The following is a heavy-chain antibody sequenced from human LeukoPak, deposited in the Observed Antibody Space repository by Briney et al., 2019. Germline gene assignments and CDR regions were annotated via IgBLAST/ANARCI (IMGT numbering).Heavy chain of an antibody. CDR2: ISYDGSNK. CDR1: GFTFSSYG. J-gene: IGHJ3*02. V-gene: IGHV3-30*03. D-gene: IGHD3-9*01. CDR3: AREAYYNILTGYRPHVFNI. Sequence: PGGSLRLSCAASGFTFSSYGMHWVRQAPGKGLEWVAVISYDGSNKYYADSVKGRFTISRDNSKNTLYLQMNSLRAEDTAVYYCAREAYYNILTGYRPHVFNIGAKGKMVTVSS.